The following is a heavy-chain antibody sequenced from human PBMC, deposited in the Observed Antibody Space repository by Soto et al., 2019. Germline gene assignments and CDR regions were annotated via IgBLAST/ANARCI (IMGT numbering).Heavy chain of an antibody. CDR1: GFSFSNYA. J-gene: IGHJ2*01. Sequence: GGSLRLSCTASGFSFSNYAMIWVRQVPGKGLEWVSLITSSGAGRYYADSVKGRYIISRDNSKNTLDLQMNSLRVDDTAVYYCARDSFHRSGLTCLSYWYFDIWGRGTLVTVS. CDR3: ARDSFHRSGLTCLSYWYFDI. V-gene: IGHV3-23*01. D-gene: IGHD6-19*01. CDR2: ITSSGAGR.